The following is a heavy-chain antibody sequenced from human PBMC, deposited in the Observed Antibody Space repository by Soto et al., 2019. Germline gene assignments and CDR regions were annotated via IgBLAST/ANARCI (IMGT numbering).Heavy chain of an antibody. D-gene: IGHD6-19*01. J-gene: IGHJ4*02. CDR1: GGSISSYY. CDR3: ARARTSSAVDFDY. Sequence: SETLSLTCTVSGGSISSYYWSWIRQPPGKGLEWIGYIYYTGNTNYNPSLKSRVTISVDTSRNQFSLKLTSLTAADTAVYYCARARTSSAVDFDYWGQGTLVTVSS. CDR2: IYYTGNT. V-gene: IGHV4-59*01.